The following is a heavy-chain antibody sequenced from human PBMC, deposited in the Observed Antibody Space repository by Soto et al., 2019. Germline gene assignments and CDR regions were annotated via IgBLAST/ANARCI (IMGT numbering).Heavy chain of an antibody. CDR1: GGTFSSYA. V-gene: IGHV1-69*12. CDR3: TSPPTTGNYYYYGMDV. CDR2: IIPIFGTA. D-gene: IGHD4-17*01. J-gene: IGHJ6*02. Sequence: QVQLVQSGAEVKKPGSSVKVSCKASGGTFSSYAISWVRQAPGQGLEWMGGIIPIFGTADYAQKFQGRVTITADESTSTAYMELSSLRSEDTAVYYCTSPPTTGNYYYYGMDVWGQGTTVTVSS.